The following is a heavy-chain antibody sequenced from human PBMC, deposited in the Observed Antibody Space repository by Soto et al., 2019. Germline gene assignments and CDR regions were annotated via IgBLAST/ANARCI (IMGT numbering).Heavy chain of an antibody. Sequence: PGGSVRLSCAASGFTFGDYAMHWVRQAPGKGLEWVAGISWNSDNIDYADSVKGRFTISRDNAKNSLYLQMNSLRAEDTALYYCAKDLTPSDYYYLGLDVWGQGTTVTVSS. V-gene: IGHV3-9*01. CDR2: ISWNSDNI. J-gene: IGHJ6*02. D-gene: IGHD7-27*01. CDR1: GFTFGDYA. CDR3: AKDLTPSDYYYLGLDV.